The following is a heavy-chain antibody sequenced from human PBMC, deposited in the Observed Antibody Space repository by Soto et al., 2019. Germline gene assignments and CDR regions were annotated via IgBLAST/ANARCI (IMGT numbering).Heavy chain of an antibody. CDR3: ARRHSGGFFRFFDS. CDR1: GGSLSTNP. V-gene: IGHV1-69*06. D-gene: IGHD2-15*01. CDR2: TGSGTGPG. J-gene: IGHJ4*02. Sequence: QVQLVQSGTEVKKPGSSVKVSCKASGGSLSTNPISWVRQAPGQGLEWMGGTGSGTGPGNHAQKFLGRLTVTADKSTSTVFMVLTNLSSEDTAFYYCARRHSGGFFRFFDSWGQGTLVTVSS.